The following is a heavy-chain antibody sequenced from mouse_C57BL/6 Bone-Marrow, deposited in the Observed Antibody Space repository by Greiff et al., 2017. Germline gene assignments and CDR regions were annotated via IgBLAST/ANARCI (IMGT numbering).Heavy chain of an antibody. V-gene: IGHV1-7*01. Sequence: VQLQQSGAELAKPGASVKLSCKASGYTFTRYWMHWVKQRPGQGLEWIGYINPSSGYPKYNQKFKDKATLTANKSSSTAYMQLLSLTYEGSAVYYCAYSNYVDWDFDVWGTGTTVTVSS. CDR3: AYSNYVDWDFDV. CDR2: INPSSGYP. CDR1: GYTFTRYW. D-gene: IGHD2-5*01. J-gene: IGHJ1*03.